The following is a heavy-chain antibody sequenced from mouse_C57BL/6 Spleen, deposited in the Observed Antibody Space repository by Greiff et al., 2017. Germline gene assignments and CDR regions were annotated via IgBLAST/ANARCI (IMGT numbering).Heavy chain of an antibody. J-gene: IGHJ4*01. CDR1: GYTFTDYY. CDR3: ARELDAMDY. CDR2: INPNNGGT. V-gene: IGHV1-26*01. Sequence: EVMLQQSGPELVKPGASVKISCKASGYTFTDYYMNWVKQSHGKSLEWIGDINPNNGGTSYNQKFKGKATLTVDKSSSTAYMELRSLTSEDSAVYYCARELDAMDYWGQGTSVTVSS.